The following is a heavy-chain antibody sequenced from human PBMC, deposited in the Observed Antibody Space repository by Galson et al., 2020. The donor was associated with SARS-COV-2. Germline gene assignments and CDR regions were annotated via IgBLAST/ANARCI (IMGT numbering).Heavy chain of an antibody. Sequence: SGPTLVKPTQTLTLTCTFSGFSLSTSGMCVSWIRQPPGKALEWLERIDWDDDKFYSTSLKTRLTISKDTSKNQVVLTMTNMDPVDTATYYCARSYYDILTGYLAAFDIWGQGTMVTVSS. CDR1: GFSLSTSGMC. CDR3: ARSYYDILTGYLAAFDI. CDR2: IDWDDDK. V-gene: IGHV2-70*17. J-gene: IGHJ3*02. D-gene: IGHD3-9*01.